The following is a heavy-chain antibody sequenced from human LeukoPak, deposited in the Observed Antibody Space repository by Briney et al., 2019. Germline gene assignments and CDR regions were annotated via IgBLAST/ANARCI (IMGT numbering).Heavy chain of an antibody. D-gene: IGHD3-22*01. J-gene: IGHJ1*01. CDR3: ARGDYYDSLNFQH. Sequence: SQTLSLTCTVSGGSISSGGYYWSWIRQHPGKGLEWLGYIYYSGSTYYNPSLKSRVTISVDTSKNQFSLKLSSVTAADTAVYYCARGDYYDSLNFQHWGQGTLVTVSS. V-gene: IGHV4-31*03. CDR2: IYYSGST. CDR1: GGSISSGGYY.